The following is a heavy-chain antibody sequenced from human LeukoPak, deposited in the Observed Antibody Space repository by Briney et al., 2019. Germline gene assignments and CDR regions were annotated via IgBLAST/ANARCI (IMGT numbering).Heavy chain of an antibody. CDR2: INPNSGGT. D-gene: IGHD6-6*01. CDR1: GYTFTGYY. J-gene: IGHJ4*02. Sequence: ASVKVSCKASGYTFTGYYMHWVRQAPGQGLEWMGWINPNSGGTNYAQKFQGRVTMTRDTSTSTAYMELSRLRSDDTAVYYCARDLGQLGVERYFDYWGQGTLVTVSS. CDR3: ARDLGQLGVERYFDY. V-gene: IGHV1-2*02.